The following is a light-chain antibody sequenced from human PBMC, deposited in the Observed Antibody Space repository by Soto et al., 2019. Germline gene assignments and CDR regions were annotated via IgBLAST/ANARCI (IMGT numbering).Light chain of an antibody. Sequence: QSALTQPPSASGSPGQSVTISCTGTSSDVGGYNYVSWYQHHPDKGPRLIIYEVSKRPSGVPHRFSGSKSGNTASLTVSGLQAEDEADYYCSSYAGSNVVFGGGTKLTVL. CDR1: SSDVGGYNY. CDR2: EVS. J-gene: IGLJ2*01. V-gene: IGLV2-8*01. CDR3: SSYAGSNVV.